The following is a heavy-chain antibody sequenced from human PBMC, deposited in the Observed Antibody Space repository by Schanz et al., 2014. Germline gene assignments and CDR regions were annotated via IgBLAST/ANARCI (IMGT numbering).Heavy chain of an antibody. Sequence: VQLVESGVGLVKPGGSLRLSCAASGFTFNSYAMSWVRQAPGKGLEWVSALSGSGGSTYYADSVKGRFTISRDNAKNSLYLQMNSLRAEDTAVYYCARGTDWNLHYWGQGALVTVSS. CDR2: LSGSGGST. CDR3: ARGTDWNLHY. D-gene: IGHD1-1*01. J-gene: IGHJ4*02. V-gene: IGHV3-23*04. CDR1: GFTFNSYA.